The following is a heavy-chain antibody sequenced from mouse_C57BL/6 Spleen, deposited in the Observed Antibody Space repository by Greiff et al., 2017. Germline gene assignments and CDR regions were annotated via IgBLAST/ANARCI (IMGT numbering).Heavy chain of an antibody. J-gene: IGHJ2*01. CDR3: TSGDYGSSYYFDY. V-gene: IGHV1-5*01. Sequence: VQLQQSGTVLARPGASVKMSCKTSGYTFTSYWMHWVKQRPGQGLEWIGAIYPGNSDTSYNQKFKGKAKLTAVTSASTAYMELSSLTNEDSAVYYCTSGDYGSSYYFDYWGQGTTLTVSS. CDR2: IYPGNSDT. D-gene: IGHD1-1*01. CDR1: GYTFTSYW.